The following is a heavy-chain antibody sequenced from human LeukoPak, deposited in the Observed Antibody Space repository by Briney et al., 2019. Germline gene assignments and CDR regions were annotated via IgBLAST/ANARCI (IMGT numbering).Heavy chain of an antibody. J-gene: IGHJ6*02. CDR3: ATRPNTAMVRFYYYYGMDV. Sequence: GGSLRLSCAASGFTVSSNYMSWVRQAPGKGLEWVSVIYSGGSTYYADSVKGRFTISRENSKNTLYLQMNSLRAEDTAVYYCATRPNTAMVRFYYYYGMDVWGQGTTVTVSS. V-gene: IGHV3-66*01. CDR2: IYSGGST. D-gene: IGHD5-18*01. CDR1: GFTVSSNY.